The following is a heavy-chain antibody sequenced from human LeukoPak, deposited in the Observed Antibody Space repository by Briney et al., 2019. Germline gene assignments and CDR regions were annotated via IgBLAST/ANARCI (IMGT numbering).Heavy chain of an antibody. CDR1: GFTFSSYW. CDR3: ARVVTTGDFDY. V-gene: IGHV3-74*01. CDR2: INGDGRNI. Sequence: GGSLRLSCVASGFTFSSYWMHWVRQDPRKGLVWVSRINGDGRNINYADSVRGRFTISRDNAKNTLYLQMNSLRAEDTAVYYCARVVTTGDFDYWGQGTLVTVSS. D-gene: IGHD1-1*01. J-gene: IGHJ4*02.